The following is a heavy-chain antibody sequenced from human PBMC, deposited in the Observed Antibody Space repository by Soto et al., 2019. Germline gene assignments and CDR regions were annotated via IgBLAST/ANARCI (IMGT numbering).Heavy chain of an antibody. CDR1: GFPFSSYW. CDR3: ATSAAAPGNY. V-gene: IGHV3-7*01. D-gene: IGHD6-13*01. J-gene: IGHJ4*02. CDR2: IKQDGSDK. Sequence: EVHLVESGGGLVQPGGPLSLSCAASGFPFSSYWMSWVPQAPGKGLEWVANIKQDGSDKYYVDSVKGRFTISRDNAKNSLYLQMNSLRAEDTAVYYCATSAAAPGNYWGQGTLVTVSS.